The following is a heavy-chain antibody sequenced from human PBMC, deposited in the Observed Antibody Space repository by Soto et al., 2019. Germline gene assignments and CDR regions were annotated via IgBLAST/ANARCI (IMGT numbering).Heavy chain of an antibody. CDR2: ISSSSSYI. CDR3: ARASSGYYDILTGFERYYFDY. CDR1: GFPFSSYS. Sequence: GGSLRLSCAASGFPFSSYSMNWVRQAPGKGLEWVSSISSSSSYIYYADSVKGRFTISRDNAKNSLYLQMNSLRAEDTAVYYCARASSGYYDILTGFERYYFDYWGQGTLVTVSS. J-gene: IGHJ4*02. D-gene: IGHD3-9*01. V-gene: IGHV3-21*01.